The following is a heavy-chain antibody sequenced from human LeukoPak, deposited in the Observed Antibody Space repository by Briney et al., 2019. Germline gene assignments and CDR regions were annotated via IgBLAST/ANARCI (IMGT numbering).Heavy chain of an antibody. CDR3: ARVRYYDSSGYYHFDY. D-gene: IGHD3-22*01. CDR2: MYYSGST. Sequence: SQTLSLTCTVSGDSISSGGYYWSWIRQHPGKGLEWIGYMYYSGSTYYNPSLKSRVTISIDTSKNQFSLKLSSVTAADTAVYYCARVRYYDSSGYYHFDYWGQGTLVTVSS. V-gene: IGHV4-31*03. CDR1: GDSISSGGYY. J-gene: IGHJ4*02.